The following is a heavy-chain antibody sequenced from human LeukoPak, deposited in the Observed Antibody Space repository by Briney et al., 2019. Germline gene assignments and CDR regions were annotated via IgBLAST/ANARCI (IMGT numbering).Heavy chain of an antibody. J-gene: IGHJ4*02. CDR1: GFTFSSYS. Sequence: NPGGSLRLSCAASGFTFSSYSMNWVRQAPGKGLEWVSSISSSSSYIYYADSVKGRFTISRDNAKNSLYLQMNSLRAEDTAAYYCARGERIAARIDYFDYWGQGTLVTVSS. V-gene: IGHV3-21*01. D-gene: IGHD6-6*01. CDR3: ARGERIAARIDYFDY. CDR2: ISSSSSYI.